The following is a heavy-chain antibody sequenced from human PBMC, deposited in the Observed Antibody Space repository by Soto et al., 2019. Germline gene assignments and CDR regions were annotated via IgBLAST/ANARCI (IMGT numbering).Heavy chain of an antibody. J-gene: IGHJ6*02. CDR3: AREGAYGQQFLSAGYYGMDV. CDR1: GGTFSSYA. Sequence: GASVKVSCKASGGTFSSYAISWVRQAPGQGLEWMGGIIPIFGTANYAQKFQGRVTITADESTSTAYMELSSLRSEDTAVYYCAREGAYGQQFLSAGYYGMDVWGQGTTVTVSS. D-gene: IGHD6-13*01. V-gene: IGHV1-69*13. CDR2: IIPIFGTA.